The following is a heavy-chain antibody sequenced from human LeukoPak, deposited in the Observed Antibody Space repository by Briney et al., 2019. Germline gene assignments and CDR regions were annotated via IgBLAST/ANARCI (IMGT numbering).Heavy chain of an antibody. D-gene: IGHD5-18*01. Sequence: GGSLRLSCAASGFTFDDYAMHWVRQAPGKGLEWVSGISWNSGSIGYADSVKGRFTISRDNAKNSLYLQMNSLRAEDTAVYYCARDKLAWIQLWSSLHAFDIWGQGTMVTVSS. J-gene: IGHJ3*02. V-gene: IGHV3-9*01. CDR1: GFTFDDYA. CDR3: ARDKLAWIQLWSSLHAFDI. CDR2: ISWNSGSI.